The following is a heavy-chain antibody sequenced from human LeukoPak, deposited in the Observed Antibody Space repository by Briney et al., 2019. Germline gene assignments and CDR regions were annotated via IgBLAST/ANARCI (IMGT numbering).Heavy chain of an antibody. CDR2: IKSKTDGGTK. CDR1: GFTFSNAW. CDR3: TTSLSGYDFLFDY. Sequence: GGSLRLSCAASGFTFSNAWMSWVRQAPGKGLEWVGRIKSKTDGGTKDYAAPVKDRFTFTRDDSKNTLYLQMNNLQTEDTAVYYCTTSLSGYDFLFDYWGQGTLVTVSS. J-gene: IGHJ4*02. D-gene: IGHD5-12*01. V-gene: IGHV3-15*01.